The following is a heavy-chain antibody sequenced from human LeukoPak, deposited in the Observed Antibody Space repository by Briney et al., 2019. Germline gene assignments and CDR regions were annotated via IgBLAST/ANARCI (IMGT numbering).Heavy chain of an antibody. CDR2: ISDSSAM. V-gene: IGHV3-48*01. Sequence: GGSLRLSCAASGFTFSTYSMKWVSQAPGKGLEWVSYISDSSAMYYADSVRGRFTISRENDKNSLFLQMNSLRAEDTAVYYCARDGGYSGYDADCWGQGTLVTVSS. CDR1: GFTFSTYS. D-gene: IGHD5-12*01. J-gene: IGHJ4*02. CDR3: ARDGGYSGYDADC.